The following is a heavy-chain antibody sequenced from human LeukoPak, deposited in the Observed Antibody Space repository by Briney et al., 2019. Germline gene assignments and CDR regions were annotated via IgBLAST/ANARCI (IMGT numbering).Heavy chain of an antibody. CDR2: INPNSGGT. J-gene: IGHJ6*02. D-gene: IGHD3-10*01. CDR3: ARGGELLWFGELLRNYYYYGMDV. CDR1: GYTFTGYY. Sequence: ASVKVSCKASGYTFTGYYMHWVRQAPGQGLEWMGWINPNSGGTNYAQKFQGRVTMTRDTSISTAYMELSRLRTDDTAVYYCARGGELLWFGELLRNYYYYGMDVWGQGTTVTVSS. V-gene: IGHV1-2*02.